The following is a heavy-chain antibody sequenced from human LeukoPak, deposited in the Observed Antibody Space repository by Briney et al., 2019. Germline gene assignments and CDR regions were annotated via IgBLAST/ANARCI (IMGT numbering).Heavy chain of an antibody. CDR1: GYTFTSYY. V-gene: IGHV1-46*01. Sequence: ASVKVSCKASGYTFTSYYMHWVRQAPGQGLEWMGIINPSGGSTSYAQKFQGRVTMTRDTSTSTVYMELSSLRSEDTAVYYCARVPDHYYGSGSYYNDAFDIWGQGTMVTVSS. J-gene: IGHJ3*02. D-gene: IGHD3-10*01. CDR2: INPSGGST. CDR3: ARVPDHYYGSGSYYNDAFDI.